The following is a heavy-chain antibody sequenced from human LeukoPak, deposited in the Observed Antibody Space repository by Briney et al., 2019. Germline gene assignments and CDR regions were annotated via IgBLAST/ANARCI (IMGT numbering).Heavy chain of an antibody. CDR3: ARLPGGADP. J-gene: IGHJ5*02. V-gene: IGHV4-59*12. CDR2: IYYSGST. CDR1: GGSISSYY. Sequence: SETLSLTCTVSGGSISSYYWSCIRQPPGKGLEWIGYIYYSGSTNYNPSLKSRVTISVDTSKNQFSLKLSSVTAADTAVYYCARLPGGADPWGQGTLVTVSS. D-gene: IGHD1-26*01.